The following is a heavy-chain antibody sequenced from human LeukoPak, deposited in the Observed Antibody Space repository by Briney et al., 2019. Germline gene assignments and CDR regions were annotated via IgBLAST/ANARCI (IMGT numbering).Heavy chain of an antibody. V-gene: IGHV3-11*01. CDR2: IDSSGDVI. Sequence: GGSLRLSCAASGFTFSDYYMTWIRQAPGKGLEWLSYIDSSGDVIYYADSVKGRFTISRDNAKNSLSLQMNSLRVEDTAVYYCARGHYYGSGSYDYYFDYWGQGTLVTVSS. J-gene: IGHJ4*02. CDR1: GFTFSDYY. CDR3: ARGHYYGSGSYDYYFDY. D-gene: IGHD3-10*01.